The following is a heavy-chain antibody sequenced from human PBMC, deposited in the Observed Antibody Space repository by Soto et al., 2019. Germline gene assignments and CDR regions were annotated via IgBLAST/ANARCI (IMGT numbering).Heavy chain of an antibody. CDR1: GLTFSNYA. CDR3: AKNQERELPRVIDF. Sequence: PGGSLRLSCATSGLTFSNYAMSWVRQAPGGGLEWVSSMSGSRSTTYYADSVRGRFAISRDRSKNTLYLQMSSLRAEDTALYYCAKNQERELPRVIDFWGQGTLVTVSS. V-gene: IGHV3-23*01. D-gene: IGHD1-7*01. CDR2: MSGSRSTT. J-gene: IGHJ4*02.